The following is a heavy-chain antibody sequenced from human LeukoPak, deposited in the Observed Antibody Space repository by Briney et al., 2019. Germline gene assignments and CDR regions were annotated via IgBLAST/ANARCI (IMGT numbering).Heavy chain of an antibody. Sequence: SETLSLTCTVSGGSISSYYWSWIRQPPGKGLEWIGYIYYSGSTNYNPSLKSRVTISVDTSKNQFSLKLSSVTAADTAVYYCASLLWFGEFNRYYFDYWGQGTLVTVSS. J-gene: IGHJ4*02. CDR2: IYYSGST. CDR1: GGSISSYY. CDR3: ASLLWFGEFNRYYFDY. V-gene: IGHV4-59*01. D-gene: IGHD3-10*01.